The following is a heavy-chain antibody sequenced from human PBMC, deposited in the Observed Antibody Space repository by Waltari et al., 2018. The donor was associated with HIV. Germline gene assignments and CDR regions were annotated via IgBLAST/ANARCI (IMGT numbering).Heavy chain of an antibody. Sequence: QLQLQESGPGLVKPSETLSLTCTVSGGSISSTNYYWGWIRQPPGKGLEWIGNIYYSGSTHYNPSLKSRVTISVDTSKNQFSLKLSSVTAADTAVYYCARATQYSSNWTTQLRRWFDPWGQGTLVTVSS. D-gene: IGHD6-13*01. CDR2: IYYSGST. V-gene: IGHV4-39*07. CDR1: GGSISSTNYY. J-gene: IGHJ5*02. CDR3: ARATQYSSNWTTQLRRWFDP.